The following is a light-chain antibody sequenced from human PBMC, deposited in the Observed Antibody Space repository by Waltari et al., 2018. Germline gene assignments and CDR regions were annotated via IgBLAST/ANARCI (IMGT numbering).Light chain of an antibody. J-gene: IGKJ1*01. V-gene: IGKV3-20*01. CDR2: RAS. CDR1: QCVGSSS. Sequence: EIVLTQSPGTASLSPGDRVTLSCRASQCVGSSSLAWYQQKPGQAPRLVIYRASRRATGIPDRFSGSGSGTDFSLTISRLEPEDFAVYYCQQHGTLPATFGQGNKVEIK. CDR3: QQHGTLPAT.